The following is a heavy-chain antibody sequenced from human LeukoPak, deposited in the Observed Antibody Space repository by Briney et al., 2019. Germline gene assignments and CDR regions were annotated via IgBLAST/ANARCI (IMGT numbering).Heavy chain of an antibody. Sequence: GGSLRLSCAASGFTFSSYGMRWVRQAPGKGLEWVAFIRYDGSNKYYADSVKGRFTISRDNSKNTLYLQMNSLRAEDTAVYYCAKERGWTAAFDIWGQGTMVTVSS. CDR1: GFTFSSYG. CDR3: AKERGWTAAFDI. D-gene: IGHD6-19*01. J-gene: IGHJ3*02. V-gene: IGHV3-30*02. CDR2: IRYDGSNK.